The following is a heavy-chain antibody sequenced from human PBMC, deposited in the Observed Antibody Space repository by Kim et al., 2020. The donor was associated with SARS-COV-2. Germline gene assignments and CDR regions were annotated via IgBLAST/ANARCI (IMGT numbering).Heavy chain of an antibody. J-gene: IGHJ3*02. D-gene: IGHD3-10*01. CDR3: ARGTYGSGSYYHDGFDI. CDR2: ISSSTSTI. V-gene: IGHV3-48*02. CDR1: GFTFSTYS. Sequence: GGSLRLSCAVSGFTFSTYSMNWVRQAPGKGLEWVSYISSSTSTIYHTDSVKGRFSISRDNAKNSLYLQMNSLRDEDTAVYYCARGTYGSGSYYHDGFDI.